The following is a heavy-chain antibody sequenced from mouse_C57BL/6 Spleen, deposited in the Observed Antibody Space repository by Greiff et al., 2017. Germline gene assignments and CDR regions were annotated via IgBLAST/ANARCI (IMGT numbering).Heavy chain of an antibody. Sequence: EVKLVESGGGLVKPGGSLKLSCAASGFTFSSYAMSWVRQTPEKRLEWVATISDGGSYTYYPDNVKGRCTISRDNAKNNLYLQMSHLTSEDTAMYYCARDRSTCNLYAMDDWGQGTSVTVSS. CDR1: GFTFSSYA. D-gene: IGHD5-1*01. CDR3: ARDRSTCNLYAMDD. CDR2: ISDGGSYT. V-gene: IGHV5-4*01. J-gene: IGHJ4*01.